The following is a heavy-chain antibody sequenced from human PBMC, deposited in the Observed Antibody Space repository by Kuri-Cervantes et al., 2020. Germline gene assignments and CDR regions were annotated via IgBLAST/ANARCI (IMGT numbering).Heavy chain of an antibody. J-gene: IGHJ6*02. CDR3: ARWGYGMDV. CDR2: IYYSGST. D-gene: IGHD3-16*01. CDR1: GGFLSSYY. V-gene: IGHV4-59*01. Sequence: LRLSCPVSGGFLSSYYWSWTRQPPGKGLEWIGYIYYSGSTNYKPSLKSRVTISVDTSKNQFSLKLSSVTAADTAVYYCARWGYGMDVWGQGTTVTVSS.